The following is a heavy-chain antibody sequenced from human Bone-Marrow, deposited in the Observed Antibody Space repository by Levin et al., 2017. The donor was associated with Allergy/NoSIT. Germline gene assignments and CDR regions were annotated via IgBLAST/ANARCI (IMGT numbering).Heavy chain of an antibody. CDR2: ISYDGSNK. Sequence: PGESLKISCAASGFTFSSYGMHWVRQAPGKGLEWVAVISYDGSNKYYADSVKGRFTISRDNSKNTLYLQMNSLRAEDTAVYYCAKDSLVYDSSGYYSYWGQGTLVTVSS. V-gene: IGHV3-30*18. CDR1: GFTFSSYG. J-gene: IGHJ4*02. CDR3: AKDSLVYDSSGYYSY. D-gene: IGHD3-22*01.